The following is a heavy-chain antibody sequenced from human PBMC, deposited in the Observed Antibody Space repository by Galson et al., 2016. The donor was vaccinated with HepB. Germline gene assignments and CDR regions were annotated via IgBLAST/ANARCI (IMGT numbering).Heavy chain of an antibody. J-gene: IGHJ4*02. Sequence: SETLSLTCTVSGGPISSSRHSWGWIRQPPGKGLEWIGTIYYSGSTFYNPSLRSRVIISIDTSGNKFSLHLMSVTASDTAVYFCARRDSDNALSEGYFDHWGQGTLVSVS. D-gene: IGHD1-26*01. CDR1: GGPISSSRHS. CDR3: ARRDSDNALSEGYFDH. V-gene: IGHV4-39*01. CDR2: IYYSGST.